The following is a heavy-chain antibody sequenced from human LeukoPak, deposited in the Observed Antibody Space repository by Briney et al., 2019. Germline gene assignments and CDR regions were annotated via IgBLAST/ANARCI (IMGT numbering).Heavy chain of an antibody. D-gene: IGHD3-16*01. J-gene: IGHJ4*02. CDR2: INPDSGDT. CDR3: AKENIIGGIVDGEDY. V-gene: IGHV1-2*02. CDR1: GYTFTDYY. Sequence: ASVKVSCKASGYTFTDYYMHWVRQAPGQGLEWMGWINPDSGDTYYAQKFQGSITMIRDTSITTVYMELTRLTSDDTAVYYCAKENIIGGIVDGEDYWGQGTLVTVSS.